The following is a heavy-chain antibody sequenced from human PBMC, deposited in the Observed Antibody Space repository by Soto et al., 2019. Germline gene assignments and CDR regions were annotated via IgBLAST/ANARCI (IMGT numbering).Heavy chain of an antibody. V-gene: IGHV3-30*03. J-gene: IGHJ4*02. Sequence: GRSLRLSCVGSGISFSNNGMHWVTQTPGKGLEWVAFMSYDGSDTFYADSVKGRFTISRDNSKNTLFLHMSNLRAEDTAIYYCTIVRVADSALDHCGQGTLVTVSS. D-gene: IGHD3-10*02. CDR2: MSYDGSDT. CDR3: TIVRVADSALDH. CDR1: GISFSNNG.